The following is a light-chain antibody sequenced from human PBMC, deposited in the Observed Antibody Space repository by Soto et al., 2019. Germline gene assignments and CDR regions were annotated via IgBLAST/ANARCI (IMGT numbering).Light chain of an antibody. J-gene: IGKJ2*01. V-gene: IGKV3-15*01. Sequence: EIVMTQSPATLSVSPGERATLSCRASQGISGELAWYQQRPGQPPRLLIYGVSTRATGVPDRFSGSGSGSDFTLTISGLPSEDFAVYYCQQGHDWPLTFGQGTRLDI. CDR1: QGISGE. CDR2: GVS. CDR3: QQGHDWPLT.